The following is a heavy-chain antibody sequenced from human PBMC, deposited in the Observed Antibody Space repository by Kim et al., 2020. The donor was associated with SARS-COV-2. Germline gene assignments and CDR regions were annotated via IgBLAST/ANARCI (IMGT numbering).Heavy chain of an antibody. Sequence: GGSLRLSCIASGFSLTDHAVSWVRQAPGKGLEWLSVISGRVGTTHFADSIKGRFAISRDTSKNTLYLQLNSLRVEDTATYYCARAIVVVSGAFEIWGQGT. CDR3: ARAIVVVSGAFEI. V-gene: IGHV3-23*01. J-gene: IGHJ3*02. CDR1: GFSLTDHA. CDR2: ISGRVGTT. D-gene: IGHD2-2*01.